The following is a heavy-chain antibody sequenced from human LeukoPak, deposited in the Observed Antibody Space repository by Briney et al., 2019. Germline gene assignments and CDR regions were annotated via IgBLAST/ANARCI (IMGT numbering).Heavy chain of an antibody. D-gene: IGHD6-19*01. CDR3: ARIGYSSGWYVSWFDP. CDR1: GYSFTSYW. CDR2: FYPGDSDT. J-gene: IGHJ5*02. V-gene: IGHV5-51*01. Sequence: GESLKISCKGSGYSFTSYWIGWVRQLPGKGLEWMGIFYPGDSDTRYSPSFQGQVTISADKSISTAYLQWSSLKASDTAMYYCARIGYSSGWYVSWFDPWGQGTLVTVSS.